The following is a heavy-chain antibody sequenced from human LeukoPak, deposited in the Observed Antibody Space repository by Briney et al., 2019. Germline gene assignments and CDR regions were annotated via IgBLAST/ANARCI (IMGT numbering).Heavy chain of an antibody. CDR3: ARRYDYGDLNXFXX. V-gene: IGHV4-38-2*01. Sequence: PSETLSLTCAVSGYSISSGYYWGWIRQPPGKGLEWIGSIYHSGSTYYNPSLKSRVTISVDTSKNQFSLKLSSVTAADTAVYYCARRYDYGDLNXFXXWGQXXLVT. CDR2: IYHSGST. J-gene: IGHJ5*02. D-gene: IGHD4-17*01. CDR1: GYSISSGYY.